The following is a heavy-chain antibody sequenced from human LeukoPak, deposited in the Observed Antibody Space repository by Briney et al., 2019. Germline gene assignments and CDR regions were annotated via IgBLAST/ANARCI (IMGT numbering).Heavy chain of an antibody. D-gene: IGHD3-10*01. J-gene: IGHJ5*02. V-gene: IGHV4-61*02. CDR1: GVSISSASYY. CDR2: IHTSGNT. Sequence: SETLSLTCTVSGVSISSASYYWSWIRQPAGKGLEWIGRIHTSGNTNYNPSLKSRVTISIDTSKNQISLILSSVTAADTAVYVCARGQSGVRGANVPNLMGFDPWGQGTLVIVSS. CDR3: ARGQSGVRGANVPNLMGFDP.